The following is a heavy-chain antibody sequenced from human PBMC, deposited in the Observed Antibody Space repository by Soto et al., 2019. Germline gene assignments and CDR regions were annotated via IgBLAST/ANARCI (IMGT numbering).Heavy chain of an antibody. Sequence: QVQLVQSGAEVKKPGASVKVSCKASGYTFTSYAMHWVRQAPGQRREWMGWLNAGNGNTKYSHKSQGRVTITTATSATPAYMELSSLRSDATAVYYCATDLQADYWGQGTLVTVSS. CDR2: LNAGNGNT. J-gene: IGHJ4*02. CDR1: GYTFTSYA. CDR3: ATDLQADY. V-gene: IGHV1-3*01.